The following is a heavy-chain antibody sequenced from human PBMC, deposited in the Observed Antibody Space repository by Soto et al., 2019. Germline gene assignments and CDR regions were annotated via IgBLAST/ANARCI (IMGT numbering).Heavy chain of an antibody. CDR3: ARVLPFYGSGSYGYYYGMDV. Sequence: EVQLVQSGAEVKKPGESLKISCKGSGFSFTSYWIGWVRQMPGKGLEWMGIIYPGDSDTRYSPSFQGQVTISADKSISTAYLQWSSLKASDTAMYYCARVLPFYGSGSYGYYYGMDVWGQGTTVTVPS. CDR1: GFSFTSYW. CDR2: IYPGDSDT. V-gene: IGHV5-51*01. J-gene: IGHJ6*02. D-gene: IGHD3-10*01.